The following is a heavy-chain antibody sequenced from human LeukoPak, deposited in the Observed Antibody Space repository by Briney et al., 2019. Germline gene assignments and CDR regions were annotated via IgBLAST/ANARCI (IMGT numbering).Heavy chain of an antibody. V-gene: IGHV3-74*01. CDR1: GFTFNNYW. D-gene: IGHD3-16*02. CDR3: VRDYHYGMDV. Sequence: GGSLRLSCAASGFTFNNYWMHWVRQAPGKGLVWVSRIKGDGSGASYADSVKGRFTISRDNTKNTLYLQMNSLRAEDTAVFHCVRDYHYGMDVWGQGTTVTVSS. CDR2: IKGDGSGA. J-gene: IGHJ6*02.